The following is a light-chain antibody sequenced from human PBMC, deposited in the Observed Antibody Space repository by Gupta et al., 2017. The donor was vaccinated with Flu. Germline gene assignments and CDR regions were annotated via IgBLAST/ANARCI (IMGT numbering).Light chain of an antibody. CDR2: TAS. J-gene: IGKJ1*01. V-gene: IGKV1-39*01. CDR1: QSISSY. Sequence: PSSLSASVGDRVTITCRAGQSISSYLNWYQQKPGKAPKLLIYTASSLQSGVPSRFSGSGSGTDFTLTISRLQTEDFATYYCQQSDSTPWTFGQGTKVEI. CDR3: QQSDSTPWT.